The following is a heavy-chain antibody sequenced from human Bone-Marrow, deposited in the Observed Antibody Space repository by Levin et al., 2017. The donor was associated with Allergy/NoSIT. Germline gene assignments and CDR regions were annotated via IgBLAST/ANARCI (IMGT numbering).Heavy chain of an antibody. D-gene: IGHD5-24*01. CDR1: GFTFSSYG. V-gene: IGHV3-30*18. CDR2: ISYDGSNK. J-gene: IGHJ5*02. Sequence: PGGSLRLSCAASGFTFSSYGMHWVRQAPGKGLEWVAVISYDGSNKYYADSVKGRFTISRDNSKNTLYLQMNSLRAEDTAVYYCAKDAPVEMATSSLWAWGQGTLVTVSS. CDR3: AKDAPVEMATSSLWA.